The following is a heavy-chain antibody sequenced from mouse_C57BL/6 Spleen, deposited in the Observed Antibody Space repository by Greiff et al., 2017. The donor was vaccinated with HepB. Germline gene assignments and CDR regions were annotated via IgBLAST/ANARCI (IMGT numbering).Heavy chain of an antibody. CDR1: GFTFSDYG. D-gene: IGHD1-1*01. V-gene: IGHV5-17*01. CDR2: ISSGSSTI. CDR3: ASPITTVVAPAMDY. J-gene: IGHJ4*01. Sequence: VQLKESGGGLVKPGGSLKLSCAASGFTFSDYGMHWVRQAPEKGLEWVAYISSGSSTIYYADTVKGRFTISRDNAKNTLFLQMTSLRSEDTAMYYCASPITTVVAPAMDYWGQGTSVTVSS.